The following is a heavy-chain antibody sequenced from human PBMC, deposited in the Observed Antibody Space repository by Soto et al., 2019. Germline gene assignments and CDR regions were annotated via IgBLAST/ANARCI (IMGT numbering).Heavy chain of an antibody. Sequence: QVQLVESGGGVVQPGRSLRLSCAASGFTFSSYGMHWVRQAPGKGLEWVAVIWYDGSNKYYADSVKGRFTISRDNSKNTLYLQMNSLRAEDTAVYYCARVMTKRYYDFWSGYSPRYYYYGMDVWGQGTTVTVSS. D-gene: IGHD3-3*01. CDR3: ARVMTKRYYDFWSGYSPRYYYYGMDV. J-gene: IGHJ6*02. V-gene: IGHV3-33*01. CDR2: IWYDGSNK. CDR1: GFTFSSYG.